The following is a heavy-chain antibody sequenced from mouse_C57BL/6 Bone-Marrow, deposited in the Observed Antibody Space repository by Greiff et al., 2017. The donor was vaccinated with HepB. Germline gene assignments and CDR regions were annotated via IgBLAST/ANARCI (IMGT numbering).Heavy chain of an antibody. CDR2: IYPGSGNT. CDR1: GYTFTDYY. V-gene: IGHV1-76*01. J-gene: IGHJ3*01. Sequence: QVQLQQSGVELVRPGASVKLSCKASGYTFTDYYINWVKQRPGQGLEWIARIYPGSGNTYYNEKFKGKATLTAEKSSSTAYMQLSSLTSEDSAVYFCARGGFAYWGQGTLVTVSA. CDR3: ARGGFAY.